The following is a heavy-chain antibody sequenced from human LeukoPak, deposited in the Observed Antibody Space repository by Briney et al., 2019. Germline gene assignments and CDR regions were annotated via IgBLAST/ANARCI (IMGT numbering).Heavy chain of an antibody. CDR2: IYYSGST. CDR1: VDPISSDY. D-gene: IGHD3-22*01. J-gene: IGHJ5*02. V-gene: IGHV4-59*01. CDR3: ARSPQVRYYDSSGYSSNSFDP. Sequence: SETLSLTCTVSVDPISSDYWSCIRQPPGEGLWWIVYIYYSGSTNYNPSLKSRVTISLDTSKNQFYMKLSSVTAAHTAVYYCARSPQVRYYDSSGYSSNSFDPWGQGTLVTVSS.